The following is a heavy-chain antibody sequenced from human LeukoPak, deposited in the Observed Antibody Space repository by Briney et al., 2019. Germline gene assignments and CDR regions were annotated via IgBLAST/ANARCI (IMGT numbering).Heavy chain of an antibody. Sequence: SETLSLTCTVSGGSISSSSYYWGWIRQPPGKGLEWIASIYYSGSTYYNPSLKSRVTISVDTSKNQFSLKLSSVTAADTAVYYCARRPQYYYGSGSYPNAFDIWGQGTMVTVSS. CDR1: GGSISSSSYY. J-gene: IGHJ3*02. CDR2: IYYSGST. CDR3: ARRPQYYYGSGSYPNAFDI. D-gene: IGHD3-10*01. V-gene: IGHV4-39*01.